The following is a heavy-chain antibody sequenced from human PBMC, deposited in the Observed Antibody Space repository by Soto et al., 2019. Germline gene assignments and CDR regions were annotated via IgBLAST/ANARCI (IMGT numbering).Heavy chain of an antibody. J-gene: IGHJ6*02. Sequence: EVQLLESGGGLVQPGGSLRLSCAASGFTFSSYAMSWVRQAPGKGLEWVSAISGSGGSTYYADSVKGRFTISRDNAKNTLYLQRTGLRAEDTAVYYCAIYLTVTYLYDYYGLDVWGQGTTVTVSS. CDR2: ISGSGGST. CDR1: GFTFSSYA. CDR3: AIYLTVTYLYDYYGLDV. D-gene: IGHD4-17*01. V-gene: IGHV3-23*01.